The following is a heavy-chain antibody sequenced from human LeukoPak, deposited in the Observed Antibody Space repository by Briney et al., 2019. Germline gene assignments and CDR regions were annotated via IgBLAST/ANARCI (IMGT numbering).Heavy chain of an antibody. J-gene: IGHJ5*02. V-gene: IGHV3-21*01. Sequence: GGSLRLSCAASEFTFSSYNMNWVRQAPGKGLEWVSSISSSSSYIYYADSVKGRFTISRDNAKNSLYLQMNSLRAEDTAVYYCAREVTYTSGWYDHWGQGTLVTVSS. CDR2: ISSSSSYI. D-gene: IGHD6-19*01. CDR3: AREVTYTSGWYDH. CDR1: EFTFSSYN.